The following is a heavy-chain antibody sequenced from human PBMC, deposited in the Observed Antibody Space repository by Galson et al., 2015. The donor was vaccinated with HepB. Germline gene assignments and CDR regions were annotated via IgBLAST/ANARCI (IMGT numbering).Heavy chain of an antibody. J-gene: IGHJ3*02. D-gene: IGHD5-18*01. Sequence: PALVKPTQTLTLTCTFSGFSLSTSGVGVGWIRQPPGKALEWLALIYWDDDKRYSPSLKSRLTITKDTSKNQVVLTMTNMDPVDTATYYCARTVDTAMVSLGIIAARFNGAFDIWGQGTMVTVSS. V-gene: IGHV2-5*02. CDR2: IYWDDDK. CDR1: GFSLSTSGVG. CDR3: ARTVDTAMVSLGIIAARFNGAFDI.